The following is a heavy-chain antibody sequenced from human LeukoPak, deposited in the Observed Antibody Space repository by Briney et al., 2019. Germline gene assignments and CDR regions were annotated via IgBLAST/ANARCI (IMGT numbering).Heavy chain of an antibody. D-gene: IGHD2-2*01. J-gene: IGHJ6*03. CDR2: IIPIFGTA. CDR1: GGTFSSYA. CDR3: ARNPVPAATRYYYYYYMDV. V-gene: IGHV1-69*05. Sequence: GASVKVSCKASGGTFSSYAISWVRQAPGQGLEWMGGIIPIFGTANYAQKFQGRVTITTDESTSTVYMELSSLRSEDTAVYYCARNPVPAATRYYYYYYMDVWGKGTTVTVSS.